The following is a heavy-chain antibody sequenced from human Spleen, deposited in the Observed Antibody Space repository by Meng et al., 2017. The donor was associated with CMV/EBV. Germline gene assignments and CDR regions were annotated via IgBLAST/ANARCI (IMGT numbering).Heavy chain of an antibody. Sequence: GESLKISCAASGFTFSTFAMSWVRQAPGKGLEWLSSTIPGSHRTFYADSVEGRFTISRDNSKNTLFLQMNSLRAEDTAIYYCAKGSTTGTTASDYWGQGTLVTVSS. J-gene: IGHJ4*02. D-gene: IGHD1-1*01. CDR1: GFTFSTFA. V-gene: IGHV3-23*01. CDR2: TIPGSHRT. CDR3: AKGSTTGTTASDY.